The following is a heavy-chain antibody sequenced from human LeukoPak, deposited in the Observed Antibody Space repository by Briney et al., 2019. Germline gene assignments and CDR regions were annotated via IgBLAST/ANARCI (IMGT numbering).Heavy chain of an antibody. CDR1: GFTFSSYA. CDR2: IEQNGGEK. J-gene: IGHJ5*01. D-gene: IGHD3-22*01. CDR3: AGGAGWLSDS. V-gene: IGHV3-7*01. Sequence: GGSLRLSCAASGFTFSSYAMHWVRQAPGKGLEWVANIEQNGGEKNYVDSVRGRFTISRDNAKNSLYLEMNSLRAEDTAVYYCAGGAGWLSDSWGRGTLVTVSS.